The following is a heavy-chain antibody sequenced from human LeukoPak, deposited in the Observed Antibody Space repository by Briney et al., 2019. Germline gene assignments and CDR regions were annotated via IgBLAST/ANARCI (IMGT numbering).Heavy chain of an antibody. CDR3: ARDGWPEVLLWFGELGRFDP. Sequence: GGSLRLSCAASGFTFSSYWMHWVRQAPGKGLVWVSRINSDGSSTSYADSVKRRFTISRDNAKNTLYLQMNSLRAEDTAVYYCARDGWPEVLLWFGELGRFDPWGQGTLVTVSS. CDR1: GFTFSSYW. V-gene: IGHV3-74*01. J-gene: IGHJ5*02. D-gene: IGHD3-10*01. CDR2: INSDGSST.